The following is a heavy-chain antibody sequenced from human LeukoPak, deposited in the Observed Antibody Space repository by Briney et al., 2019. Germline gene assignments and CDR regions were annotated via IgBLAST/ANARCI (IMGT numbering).Heavy chain of an antibody. J-gene: IGHJ4*02. CDR1: GFTFSSYG. CDR2: IWYDGSNK. CDR3: ERDNYGGWIYFDY. D-gene: IGHD4-23*01. Sequence: PGRSLRLSCAAPGFTFSSYGMHWVRQAPGKGLGRVAVIWYDGSNKYYADSVKGRFTTSRDNSKNTLYLQMNSLRAHGTAVHYSERDNYGGWIYFDYWGQGTLVTVSS. V-gene: IGHV3-33*01.